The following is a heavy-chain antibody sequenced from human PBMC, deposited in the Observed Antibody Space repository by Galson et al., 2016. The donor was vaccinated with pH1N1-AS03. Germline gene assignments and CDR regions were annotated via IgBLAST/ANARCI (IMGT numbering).Heavy chain of an antibody. CDR2: INTDSGVT. J-gene: IGHJ6*02. V-gene: IGHV1-2*04. CDR3: ARDPRGPCSSATCATTYYFGMDV. D-gene: IGHD1-26*01. CDR1: GYIFTGFY. Sequence: SVKVSCKASGYIFTGFYVHWVRQAPGQGLEWMGWINTDSGVTNYAQKFEAWVTMTRDTSVSTAYMELYGLKSDDTAVYYCARDPRGPCSSATCATTYYFGMDVWGQGTTVIVSS.